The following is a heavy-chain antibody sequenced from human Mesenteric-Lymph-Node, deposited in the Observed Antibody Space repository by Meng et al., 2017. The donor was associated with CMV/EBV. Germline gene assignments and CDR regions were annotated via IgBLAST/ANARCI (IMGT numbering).Heavy chain of an antibody. CDR1: GYTFTGYY. D-gene: IGHD7-27*01. V-gene: IGHV1-2*02. CDR2: INPNSGGT. J-gene: IGHJ3*02. CDR3: TRGGLTGEDAFDI. Sequence: ASVKVSCKASGYTFTGYYMHWVRQAPGQGLEWMGWINPNSGGTNYAPKFQGRVTMTRDTYISTAYMELSRLRSDDTAVYYCTRGGLTGEDAFDIWGQGTMVTVSS.